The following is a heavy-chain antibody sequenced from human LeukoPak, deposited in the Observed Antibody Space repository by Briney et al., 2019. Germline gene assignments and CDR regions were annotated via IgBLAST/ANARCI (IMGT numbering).Heavy chain of an antibody. V-gene: IGHV3-7*01. CDR2: IKQDGSEE. CDR1: GFTFSSYW. J-gene: IGHJ4*02. D-gene: IGHD6-13*01. Sequence: GGFLRLSCAASGFTFSSYWMTWVRQAPGKGLEWVANIKQDGSEEYYVDSVKGRFTISRDNAKNSLFLQMNSLRAEDTAVYYCARSPRTHSSSWYFDYWGQGTLVTVSS. CDR3: ARSPRTHSSSWYFDY.